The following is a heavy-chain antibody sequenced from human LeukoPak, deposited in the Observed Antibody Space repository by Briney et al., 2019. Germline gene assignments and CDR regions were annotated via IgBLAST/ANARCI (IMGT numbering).Heavy chain of an antibody. J-gene: IGHJ3*02. V-gene: IGHV4-59*01. CDR3: ARDSQRDDAFDI. CDR1: GGSISSYY. CDR2: IYYSGST. Sequence: PSETLSLTCTVSGGSISSYYWSWIRQPPGKGLEWIGYIYYSGSTNYNPSLKSRVTISVDTSKNQFSLKLSSVTAADTAVYYCARDSQRDDAFDIWGQGTMVTVSS.